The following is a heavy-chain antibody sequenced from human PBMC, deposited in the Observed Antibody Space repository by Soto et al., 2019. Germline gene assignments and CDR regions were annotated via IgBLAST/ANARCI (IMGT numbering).Heavy chain of an antibody. CDR2: IYYSGST. CDR3: ARGGHILTGSLGIFDL. D-gene: IGHD3-9*01. V-gene: IGHV4-31*03. Sequence: SETLSLTCSVSGASIGSGGHYFNWIRQLPGKGLEWIGYIYYSGSTYYNPSLQSRLTMSVDTSKDQFSLRLTSVTAADSAIYYCARGGHILTGSLGIFDLWGQGTLVTVSS. CDR1: GASIGSGGHY. J-gene: IGHJ4*02.